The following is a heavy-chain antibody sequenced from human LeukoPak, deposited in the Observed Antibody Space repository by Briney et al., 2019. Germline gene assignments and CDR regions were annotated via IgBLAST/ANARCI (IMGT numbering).Heavy chain of an antibody. CDR3: ATAPNHYDSSGFDR. V-gene: IGHV4-39*01. J-gene: IGHJ4*02. CDR1: SGSISSSGYF. CDR2: ISYRGLL. D-gene: IGHD3-22*01. Sequence: PSETLSLTCTVSSGSISSSGYFWGWIRLPPGKGLEWIGTISYRGLLYYNPSLKSRVTISVDTSRNQFSLRLTSVTAVDTGVYYCATAPNHYDSSGFDRWGLGTLVSVSS.